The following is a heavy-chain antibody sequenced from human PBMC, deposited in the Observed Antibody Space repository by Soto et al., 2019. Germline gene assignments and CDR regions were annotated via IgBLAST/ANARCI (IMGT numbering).Heavy chain of an antibody. CDR3: ARDSGNLGNWAYFFDY. V-gene: IGHV1-18*01. D-gene: IGHD1-1*01. CDR1: DYTFSDFG. J-gene: IGHJ4*02. Sequence: QGQLVQSGAEVKKPGASVKVSCKASDYTFSDFGVSWVRQAPGQGLEWMGWISAYNSNTNYAQKVQGRVTMTTDTSTSTAYMEVRNLTSDDTAVYYCARDSGNLGNWAYFFDYWGQGTLVTVSS. CDR2: ISAYNSNT.